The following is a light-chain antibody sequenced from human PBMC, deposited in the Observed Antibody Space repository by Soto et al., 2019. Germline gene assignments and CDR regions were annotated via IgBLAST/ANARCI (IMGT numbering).Light chain of an antibody. CDR3: QKYNSAPALT. V-gene: IGKV1-27*01. CDR2: AAS. J-gene: IGKJ4*01. Sequence: DIQMTQSPSSLSASVGDRVTITCRASQGISNYLAWYQQKPGKVPKLLIYAASTLQSGVPSRFSGSGSGTHFTLNISSLQPEDVATYYCQKYNSAPALTFGRGTKVEIK. CDR1: QGISNY.